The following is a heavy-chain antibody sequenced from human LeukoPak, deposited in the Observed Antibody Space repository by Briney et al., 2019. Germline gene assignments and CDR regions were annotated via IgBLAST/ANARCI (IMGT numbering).Heavy chain of an antibody. CDR3: ARDLFPSTTAYFDY. CDR1: GFTVSVNY. Sequence: GGSLRLSCAAFGFTVSVNYMSWVRQAPGKGLEWVSSISSSSRYIYYADSVKGRFTISRDDAKNSLYLQMNSLRAEDTAVYYCARDLFPSTTAYFDYWGQGTLVTVSS. J-gene: IGHJ4*02. D-gene: IGHD4-11*01. V-gene: IGHV3-21*01. CDR2: ISSSSRYI.